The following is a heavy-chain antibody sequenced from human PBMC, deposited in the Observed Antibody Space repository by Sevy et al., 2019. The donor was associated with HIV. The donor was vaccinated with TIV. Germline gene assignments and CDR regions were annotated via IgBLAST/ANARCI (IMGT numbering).Heavy chain of an antibody. CDR3: AKGTDTAMVTRYYYYYGMDV. D-gene: IGHD5-18*01. J-gene: IGHJ6*02. V-gene: IGHV3-30*18. CDR1: GFTFSSYG. Sequence: GGSLRLSCAASGFTFSSYGMHWVRQAPGKGLEWVAVISYDGSNKYYADSVKGQFTISRDNSKNTLYLQMKSLRAEDTAVYYCAKGTDTAMVTRYYYYYGMDVWGQRTTVTVSS. CDR2: ISYDGSNK.